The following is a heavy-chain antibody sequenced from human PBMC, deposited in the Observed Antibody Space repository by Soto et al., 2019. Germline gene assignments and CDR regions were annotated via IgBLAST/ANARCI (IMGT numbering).Heavy chain of an antibody. J-gene: IGHJ4*02. CDR2: INHSGST. V-gene: IGHV4-34*01. CDR3: ASHQGSGYDYRDY. CDR1: GGSFSGYY. Sequence: SETLSLTCAVYGGSFSGYYWSWIRQPPGKGLEWIGEINHSGSTNYNPSLKSRVTISVDTSKNQFSLKLSSVTAADTAVYYCASHQGSGYDYRDYWGQGTLVTVSS. D-gene: IGHD5-12*01.